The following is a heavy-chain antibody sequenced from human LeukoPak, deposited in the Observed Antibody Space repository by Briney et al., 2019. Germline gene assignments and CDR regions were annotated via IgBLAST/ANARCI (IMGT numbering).Heavy chain of an antibody. CDR3: ARIEDYYDSSGPYGY. CDR2: IYYSGST. CDR1: GGSISSSSYY. V-gene: IGHV4-39*07. D-gene: IGHD3-22*01. J-gene: IGHJ4*02. Sequence: SETLSLTCTVSGGSISSSSYYWGWIRQPPGKGLEWIGSIYYSGSTYYNPSLKSRVTISVDTSKNQFSLKLSSVAAADTAVYYCARIEDYYDSSGPYGYWGQGTLVTVSS.